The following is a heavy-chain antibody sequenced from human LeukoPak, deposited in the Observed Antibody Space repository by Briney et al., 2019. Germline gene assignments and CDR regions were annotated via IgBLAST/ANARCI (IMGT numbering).Heavy chain of an antibody. J-gene: IGHJ4*02. CDR1: GGSISSSSHY. V-gene: IGHV4-39*07. CDR2: IYYSGST. D-gene: IGHD4-23*01. Sequence: PSETLSLTCSVSGGSISSSSHYWDWIRQPPGEGLEWIGSIYYSGSTYYNPSLKSRVTISVDTSKNQSSLKLISVTAADTAVYYCAREDTGGLDHWGQGTLVTVSS. CDR3: AREDTGGLDH.